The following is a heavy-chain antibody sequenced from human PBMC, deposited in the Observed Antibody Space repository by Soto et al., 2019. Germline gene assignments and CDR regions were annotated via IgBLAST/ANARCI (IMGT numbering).Heavy chain of an antibody. D-gene: IGHD4-4*01. CDR2: ITMSGGNT. CDR1: GFTFSSYA. Sequence: EVHLLESGGGLVQPGGSLRLSCAASGFTFSSYAMSWVRQAPGKGLEWVSSITMSGGNTYYADSVKGRFTISRDNSKNTVYLLMNSLKAEDTAVYYCAKVGDYSYFDQWGQGTLVTVSS. CDR3: AKVGDYSYFDQ. J-gene: IGHJ4*02. V-gene: IGHV3-23*01.